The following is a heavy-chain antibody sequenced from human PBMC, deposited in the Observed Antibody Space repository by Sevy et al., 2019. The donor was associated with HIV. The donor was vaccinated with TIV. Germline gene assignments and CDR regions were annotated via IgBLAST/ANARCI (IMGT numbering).Heavy chain of an antibody. V-gene: IGHV3-9*01. J-gene: IGHJ5*02. Sequence: GGSLRLSCAASGFTFDDYAMHWVRQAPGKGLEWVSGISWNSGSIGYADSVKGRFTISRDNAKNSLYLQMNSLRAEDTALYYCTKAYDSSGYYVNWFDPWGQGTLVTVSS. CDR2: ISWNSGSI. CDR3: TKAYDSSGYYVNWFDP. CDR1: GFTFDDYA. D-gene: IGHD3-22*01.